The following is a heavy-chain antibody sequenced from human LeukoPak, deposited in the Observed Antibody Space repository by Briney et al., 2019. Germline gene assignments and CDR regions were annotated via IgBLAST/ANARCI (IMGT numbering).Heavy chain of an antibody. J-gene: IGHJ4*02. CDR3: ARGTDMTPISGYYSFVY. D-gene: IGHD5-12*01. V-gene: IGHV4-59*12. CDR2: IYYRGST. CDR1: GGSISSYF. Sequence: SETLSLTCTVSGGSISSYFWSWIRQPPGKGLEWIGYIYYRGSTNYNPSLKSRVTISIDTSNNRFSLKVTSVTAADTAVYYCARGTDMTPISGYYSFVYWGQGTLVSISS.